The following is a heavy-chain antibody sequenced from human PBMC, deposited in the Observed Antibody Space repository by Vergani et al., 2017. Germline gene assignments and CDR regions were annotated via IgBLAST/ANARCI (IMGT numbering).Heavy chain of an antibody. V-gene: IGHV3-30*02. CDR1: GFTFRIYG. CDR3: TKAGQYDSDNFHDS. D-gene: IGHD3-22*01. J-gene: IGHJ1*01. CDR2: IRYDGTKR. Sequence: QERLVESGGGVVQPGKSLRLSCIASGFTFRIYGMHWVRQAPGKGLEWVAFIRYDGTKRFYGDSVKGRFTISRDNSQTTVFLQMNSLRADDSAVYYCTKAGQYDSDNFHDSWGQGALVTVAS.